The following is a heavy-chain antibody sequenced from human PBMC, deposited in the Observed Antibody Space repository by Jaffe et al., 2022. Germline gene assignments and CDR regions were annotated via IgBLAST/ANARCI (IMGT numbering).Heavy chain of an antibody. D-gene: IGHD4-17*01. Sequence: EVQLVESGGGLVQPGRSLRLSCAASGFTFDDYAMHWVRQAPGKGLEWVSGISWNSGSIGYADSVKGRFTISRDNAKNSLYLQMNSLRAEDTALYYCAKDMKTTVTHWFDPWGQGTLVTVSS. J-gene: IGHJ5*02. CDR3: AKDMKTTVTHWFDP. CDR2: ISWNSGSI. V-gene: IGHV3-9*01. CDR1: GFTFDDYA.